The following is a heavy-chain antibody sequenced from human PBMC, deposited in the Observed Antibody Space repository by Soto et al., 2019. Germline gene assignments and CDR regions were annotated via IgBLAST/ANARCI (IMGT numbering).Heavy chain of an antibody. Sequence: VASVKVSCKASGYTFTSYGISWVRQAPGQGLEWMGWISAYNGNTNYAQKLQGRVTMTTDTSTSTAYMELRSLRSDDTAVYYCARDDCTNGVCYGSFDYWGQGTLVTVSS. CDR2: ISAYNGNT. V-gene: IGHV1-18*01. J-gene: IGHJ4*02. CDR1: GYTFTSYG. CDR3: ARDDCTNGVCYGSFDY. D-gene: IGHD2-8*01.